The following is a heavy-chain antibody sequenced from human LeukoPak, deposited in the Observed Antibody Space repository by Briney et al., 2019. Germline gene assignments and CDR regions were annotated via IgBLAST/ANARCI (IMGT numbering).Heavy chain of an antibody. CDR1: GFTFSSYS. V-gene: IGHV3-21*01. J-gene: IGHJ4*02. CDR2: ISSSSSYI. CDR3: ARTYSWGMPDY. D-gene: IGHD5-18*01. Sequence: GSLRLSXAASGFTFSSYSMNWVRQDPGKGLEWASSISSSSSYIYYADSVKGRFTISRDNAKNSLYLQMNSLRAEDTAVYYCARTYSWGMPDYWGQGTLVTVSS.